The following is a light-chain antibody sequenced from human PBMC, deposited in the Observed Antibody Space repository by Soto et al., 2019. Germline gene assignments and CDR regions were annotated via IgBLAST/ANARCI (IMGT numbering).Light chain of an antibody. Sequence: SISCRSSQSLLDSDDGNTYLDWYLQKPGQSPQLLIYTVSYRASGVPDRFSGSGSGTDLTLKISRVEAEDVGVYYCMQRIEFPLTFGGGTRLEIK. J-gene: IGKJ5*01. CDR3: MQRIEFPLT. CDR2: TVS. V-gene: IGKV2-40*01. CDR1: QSLLDSDDGNTY.